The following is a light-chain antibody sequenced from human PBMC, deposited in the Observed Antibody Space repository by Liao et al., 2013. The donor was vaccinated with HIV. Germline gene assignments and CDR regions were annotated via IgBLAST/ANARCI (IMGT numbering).Light chain of an antibody. CDR1: ILGERN. CDR2: ENF. J-gene: IGLJ1*01. Sequence: YELAQPPAVSVSPGMIASITCSGQILGERNVFWYQQKPGQSPVLVIYENFKRPSGIPERFSGSFSGTTATLTISGTQVMDAADYYCQAWDSSTAFVFGTGTKVTVL. CDR3: QAWDSSTAFV. V-gene: IGLV3-1*01.